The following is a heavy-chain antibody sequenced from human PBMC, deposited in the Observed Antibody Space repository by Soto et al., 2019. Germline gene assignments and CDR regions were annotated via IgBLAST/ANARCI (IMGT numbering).Heavy chain of an antibody. CDR2: ISTSGATR. D-gene: IGHD6-19*01. Sequence: EVQLVESGGGLVQPGGSPRLSFVASGFTFSTDNNKWVRQAPGKGLEWVAHISTSGATRYYADSVKGRFTISRDNAKTSLYLQMDSLRNEDTAVYYCARFFGSGFDYWGQGTLVTVSS. J-gene: IGHJ4*02. V-gene: IGHV3-48*02. CDR3: ARFFGSGFDY. CDR1: GFTFSTDN.